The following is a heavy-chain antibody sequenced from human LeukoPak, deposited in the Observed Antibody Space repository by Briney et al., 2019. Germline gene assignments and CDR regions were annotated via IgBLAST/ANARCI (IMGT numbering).Heavy chain of an antibody. V-gene: IGHV4-4*07. CDR3: ARSLISVAGTFDS. CDR2: IYTSGST. J-gene: IGHJ4*02. D-gene: IGHD6-19*01. CDR1: GGSIISYY. Sequence: SETLSLTCTVSGGSIISYYWSWIRQPAGKGLEWIGRIYTSGSTNYNPSLKSRVTMSVDTFKNQFSLRLSSVTAADTAVYYCARSLISVAGTFDSWGQGTLVTVSS.